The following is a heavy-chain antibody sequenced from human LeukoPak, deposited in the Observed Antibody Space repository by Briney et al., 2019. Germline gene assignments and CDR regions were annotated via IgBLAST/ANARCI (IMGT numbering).Heavy chain of an antibody. J-gene: IGHJ6*03. D-gene: IGHD3-10*01. Sequence: SETLSLTCAVSGGSISSSNWWSWVRQPPGKGLEWIGEIYHSGSTNYNPSLKSRVTISVDTSKNQFSLKLSSVTAADTAVYYCARTYYYGSYYMDVWGKGTTVTISS. CDR2: IYHSGST. V-gene: IGHV4-4*02. CDR3: ARTYYYGSYYMDV. CDR1: GGSISSSNW.